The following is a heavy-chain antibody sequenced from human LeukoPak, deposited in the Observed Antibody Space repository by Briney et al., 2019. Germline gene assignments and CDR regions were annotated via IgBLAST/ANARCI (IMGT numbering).Heavy chain of an antibody. CDR1: GFTFSTYW. CDR2: IKQDGGEI. Sequence: GGSLRLSCVASGFTFSTYWMSWARQAPGKGLEWVANIKQDGGEIYYVDSVKGRFTISRDNAKNSLYLQMNSLRAEDTAVYYCAHTAYSGSSYFDYWGQGTLVTVSS. D-gene: IGHD1-26*01. J-gene: IGHJ4*02. CDR3: AHTAYSGSSYFDY. V-gene: IGHV3-7*03.